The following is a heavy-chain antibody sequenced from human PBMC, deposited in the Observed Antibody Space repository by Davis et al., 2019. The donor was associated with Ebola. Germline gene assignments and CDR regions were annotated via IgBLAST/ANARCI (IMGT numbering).Heavy chain of an antibody. CDR1: GGSFSGYY. Sequence: SETLSLTCAVYGGSFSGYYWSWIRQPPGKGLEWIGEINHSGSTNYNPSLKSRVTISVDTSKNQFSLKLSSVTAADTAVYYCARGLLRWPNWGQGTLVTVSS. V-gene: IGHV4-34*01. D-gene: IGHD4-23*01. CDR2: INHSGST. J-gene: IGHJ4*02. CDR3: ARGLLRWPN.